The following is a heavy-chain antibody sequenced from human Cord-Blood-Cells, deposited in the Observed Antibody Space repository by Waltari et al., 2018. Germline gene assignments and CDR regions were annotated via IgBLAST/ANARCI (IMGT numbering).Heavy chain of an antibody. V-gene: IGHV4-39*01. J-gene: IGHJ4*02. Sequence: QLQLQESGPGLVKPSETLSLTCTVSGGSISSSSYSWGWIRQPPGKGLEGMGSIYYSGSTYYNPSLKSRVTISVDTSKNQFSLKLSSVTAADTAVYYCARRGGGSYLDYWGQGTLVTVSS. CDR3: ARRGGGSYLDY. CDR1: GGSISSSSYS. CDR2: IYYSGST. D-gene: IGHD1-26*01.